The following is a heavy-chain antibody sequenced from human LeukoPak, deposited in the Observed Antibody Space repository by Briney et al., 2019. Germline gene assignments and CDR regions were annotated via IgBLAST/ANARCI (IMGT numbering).Heavy chain of an antibody. Sequence: GGSLRLSCAASGFTFISHSMNWVRQAPGKGLEWVSSISSSSSYIYYVDSVKGRFTISRDNAKNSLYLQMNSLRAEDTAVYYCARDLSRSFSMIRGLIQHREFDFWGRGTLVTVSS. D-gene: IGHD3-10*01. CDR1: GFTFISHS. V-gene: IGHV3-21*01. CDR2: ISSSSSYI. CDR3: ARDLSRSFSMIRGLIQHREFDF. J-gene: IGHJ4*02.